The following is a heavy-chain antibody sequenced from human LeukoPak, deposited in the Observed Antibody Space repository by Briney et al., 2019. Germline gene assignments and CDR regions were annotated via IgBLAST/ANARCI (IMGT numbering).Heavy chain of an antibody. Sequence: GGSLRLSCAAAGFTFSSSWMAWVRQAPGKGLEWVANIKHDGNTKHSVDSVTGRFTISRDNAKNSLYLQMNSLRAEDTAVYYCARDTDGNLDHWGQGTLVTVSS. J-gene: IGHJ4*02. CDR2: IKHDGNTK. V-gene: IGHV3-7*01. CDR1: GFTFSSSW. D-gene: IGHD2-8*01. CDR3: ARDTDGNLDH.